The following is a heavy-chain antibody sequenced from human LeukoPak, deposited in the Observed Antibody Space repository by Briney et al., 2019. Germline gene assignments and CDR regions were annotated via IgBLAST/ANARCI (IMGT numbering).Heavy chain of an antibody. D-gene: IGHD2-15*01. CDR3: AKVGDIVAVVAATGFDY. CDR1: GFTFSSYA. V-gene: IGHV3-23*01. J-gene: IGHJ4*02. CDR2: ISGSGGST. Sequence: GGSLRLSCAASGFTFSSYAMSWVRQAPGKGLEWVSAISGSGGSTYYADSVKGRFTISRDNSKNTLYLQMNSLRAEDTAVYYCAKVGDIVAVVAATGFDYWGQGTLVTVSS.